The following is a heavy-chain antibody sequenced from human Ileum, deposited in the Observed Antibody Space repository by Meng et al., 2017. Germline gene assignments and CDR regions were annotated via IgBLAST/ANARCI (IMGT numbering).Heavy chain of an antibody. CDR3: AGKDWGEGLDF. CDR2: TYYRSRWYN. V-gene: IGHV6-1*01. D-gene: IGHD7-27*01. Sequence: HVQLQQSGPALVNPSQTLSLTCAISGDSVSSDTGAWNWIRQSPSRGLEWLGRTYYRSRWYNNYAVSVKSRITINPDTSKNQFSLQLNSVTPDDTAVYYCAGKDWGEGLDFWDQGTLVTVSS. CDR1: GDSVSSDTGA. J-gene: IGHJ4*02.